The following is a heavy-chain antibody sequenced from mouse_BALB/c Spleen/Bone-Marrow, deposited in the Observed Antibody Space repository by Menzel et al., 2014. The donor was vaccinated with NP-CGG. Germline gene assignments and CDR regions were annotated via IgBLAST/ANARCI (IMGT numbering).Heavy chain of an antibody. J-gene: IGHJ1*01. V-gene: IGHV1-47*01. CDR2: FHPYNDDT. D-gene: IGHD2-10*02. Sequence: VKLVESGAELVKPGASVKMSCKAFGFTFTTYPIEWMKQNHGKSLEWIGNFHPYNDDTKYNEKFKGKAKLTVEKSSSTVYLELSRLTSDDSAVYYCARGYGNWYFDVWGAGTTVTVSS. CDR1: GFTFTTYP. CDR3: ARGYGNWYFDV.